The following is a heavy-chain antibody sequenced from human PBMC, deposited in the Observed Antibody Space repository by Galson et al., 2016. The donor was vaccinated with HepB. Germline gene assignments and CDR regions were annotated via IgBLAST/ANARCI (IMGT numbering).Heavy chain of an antibody. CDR2: ISNDGNAK. CDR3: AKGKAGYSSGCQCDY. D-gene: IGHD6-19*01. Sequence: SLRLSCAASGFTFSNYGMHWVRQAPGKGLEWVAVISNDGNAKHYRDSVRGRFTISRDNSKDTVYLQMNNLRPEDTAMYYCAKGKAGYSSGCQCDYWGQGALVTVSS. V-gene: IGHV3-30*18. CDR1: GFTFSNYG. J-gene: IGHJ4*02.